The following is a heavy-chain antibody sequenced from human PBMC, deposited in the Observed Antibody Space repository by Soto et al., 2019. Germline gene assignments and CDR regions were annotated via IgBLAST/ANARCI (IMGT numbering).Heavy chain of an antibody. CDR3: ARDTVNTAMIGGQYKFYYYGMDV. V-gene: IGHV3-53*01. J-gene: IGHJ6*02. Sequence: EEQLVESGGGLIQPGGSLRLSCAASGFIVRTNYMSWVRQAPGKGLEWVSVFYSGVTTYYADSVKGRFTISVDSSKNTVHLQMNSLRAEDTAIYYCARDTVNTAMIGGQYKFYYYGMDVWGQGTSVTVSS. D-gene: IGHD5-18*01. CDR2: FYSGVTT. CDR1: GFIVRTNY.